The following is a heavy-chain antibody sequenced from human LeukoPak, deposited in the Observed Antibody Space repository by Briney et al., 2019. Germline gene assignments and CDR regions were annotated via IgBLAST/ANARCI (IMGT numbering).Heavy chain of an antibody. J-gene: IGHJ3*02. D-gene: IGHD3-3*01. CDR3: VRLKGDAFDI. CDR1: GFTFSTYA. Sequence: GGSLGLSCAASGFTFSTYAMSWVRQAPGKGLEWVSAISGSGYSTYYADSVKGRFTISRDNAKNSLYLQMNSLRAEDTALYYCVRLKGDAFDIWGQGTMVTVSS. V-gene: IGHV3-23*01. CDR2: ISGSGYST.